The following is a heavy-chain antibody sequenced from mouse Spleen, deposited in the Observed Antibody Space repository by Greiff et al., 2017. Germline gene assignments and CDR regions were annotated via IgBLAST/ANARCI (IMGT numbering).Heavy chain of an antibody. CDR3: AREDNYGGY. V-gene: IGHV1-54*01. D-gene: IGHD1-1*01. J-gene: IGHJ2*01. Sequence: VKLQESGAELVRPGTSVKVSCKASGYAFTNYLIEWVKQRPGQGLEWIGVINPGSGGTNYNEKFKGKATLTADKSSSTAYMQLSSLTSEDSAVYFCAREDNYGGYWGQGTTLTVSS. CDR1: GYAFTNYL. CDR2: INPGSGGT.